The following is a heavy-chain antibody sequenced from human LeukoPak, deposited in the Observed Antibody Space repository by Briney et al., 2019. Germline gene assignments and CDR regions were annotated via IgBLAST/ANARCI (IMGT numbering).Heavy chain of an antibody. CDR2: ISSSGTHT. CDR3: AKPGEPSNYFFDY. CDR1: GFTFSDYA. J-gene: IGHJ4*02. D-gene: IGHD1-14*01. V-gene: IGHV3-23*01. Sequence: GGSLRLSCEASGFTFSDYAMSWVRQAPGKGLEWVSAISSSGTHTYDADSVKGRFTISRDNSKSTVYLQMSGLRAEDTALYYCAKPGEPSNYFFDYWGQGALVTVSS.